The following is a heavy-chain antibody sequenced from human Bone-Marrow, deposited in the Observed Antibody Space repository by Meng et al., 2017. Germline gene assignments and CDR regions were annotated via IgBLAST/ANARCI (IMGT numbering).Heavy chain of an antibody. D-gene: IGHD3-10*01. CDR2: IYSGGST. V-gene: IGHV3-53*04. CDR1: GFTFSNHY. Sequence: GESLKISCAASGFTFSNHYMTWVRQAPGKGLEWVSVIYSGGSTYYADSVKGRFTISRHNSKNTLYLQMNSLRAEDTAVYYCAREGRREGSYFDYWGQGTLVTVSS. CDR3: AREGRREGSYFDY. J-gene: IGHJ4*02.